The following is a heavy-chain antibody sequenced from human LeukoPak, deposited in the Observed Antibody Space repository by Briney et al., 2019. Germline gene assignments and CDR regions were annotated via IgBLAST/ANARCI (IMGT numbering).Heavy chain of an antibody. V-gene: IGHV4-59*01. D-gene: IGHD5-18*01. Sequence: SETLSLTCTVSVDSMSSYYWNWIRQPPGKGLEWIGYVYYSGGTNYNPSLKSRVTISLDTSKNQFSLKLSSVTAADTAVYYCARRANTAPPYYFDYWGQGTLVTVSS. CDR3: ARRANTAPPYYFDY. J-gene: IGHJ4*02. CDR2: VYYSGGT. CDR1: VDSMSSYY.